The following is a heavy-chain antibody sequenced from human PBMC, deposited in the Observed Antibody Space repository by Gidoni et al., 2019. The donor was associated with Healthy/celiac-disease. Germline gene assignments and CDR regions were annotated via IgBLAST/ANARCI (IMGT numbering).Heavy chain of an antibody. CDR1: GFTFSSYA. CDR3: AREQQLDSYFDF. V-gene: IGHV3-30-3*01. Sequence: VQLVESGGGVVQPGRSLRLSCAASGFTFSSYAIHWVRQAPGKGLEWVAVISYDGSNKDYAVSVWGRFTISRDNSKNTLYLQMNSLRTEDTAVYYCAREQQLDSYFDFWGQGTLVTVSS. D-gene: IGHD6-13*01. J-gene: IGHJ4*02. CDR2: ISYDGSNK.